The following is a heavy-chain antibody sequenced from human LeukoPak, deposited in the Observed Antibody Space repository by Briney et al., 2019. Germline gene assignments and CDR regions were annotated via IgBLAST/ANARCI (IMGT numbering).Heavy chain of an antibody. CDR3: AKGFTMVRGPRNGMDV. J-gene: IGHJ6*02. D-gene: IGHD3-10*01. CDR2: ISGSGGST. CDR1: GFTFSSYA. Sequence: GGSLRLSCTASGFTFSSYAMSWVRQAPGKGLEWVSAISGSGGSTYYADSVKGRFTISRDNSKNTLYLQMNSLRAEDTAVYYCAKGFTMVRGPRNGMDVWGQGTTVTVSS. V-gene: IGHV3-23*01.